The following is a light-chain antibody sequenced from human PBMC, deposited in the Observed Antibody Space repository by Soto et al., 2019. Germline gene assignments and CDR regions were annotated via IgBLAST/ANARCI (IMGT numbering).Light chain of an antibody. CDR1: QSVSSW. Sequence: DIQMTQSPSTLSASVGDRVTITCRASQSVSSWLAWYQVKPGEAPNLLIHDASTLESGVPSRFSGSGSGTEFPLTISSLQPDDFATYYCQQYHSYSITFGPGTKVHVK. CDR3: QQYHSYSIT. J-gene: IGKJ3*01. CDR2: DAS. V-gene: IGKV1-5*01.